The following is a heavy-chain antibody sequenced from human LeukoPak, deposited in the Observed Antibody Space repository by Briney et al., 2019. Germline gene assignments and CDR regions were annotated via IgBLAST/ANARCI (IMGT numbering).Heavy chain of an antibody. D-gene: IGHD6-25*01. CDR2: IYTNGGT. J-gene: IGHJ3*02. V-gene: IGHV4-4*07. CDR3: ASKTSGGIFDI. Sequence: SGTLSLTCNVSGASISSSYWNWIRQPAGKGLEWIGIIYTNGGTKYHPSLKSRVTMSVDRSKNQFSLKLTSVTAADTAVYYGASKTSGGIFDIWGQGTKVTVSS. CDR1: GASISSSY.